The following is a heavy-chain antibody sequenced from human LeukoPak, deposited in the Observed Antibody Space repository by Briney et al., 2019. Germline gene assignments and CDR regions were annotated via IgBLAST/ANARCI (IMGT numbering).Heavy chain of an antibody. V-gene: IGHV3-23*01. J-gene: IGHJ3*02. Sequence: PGGSLRLSCAASGFTFSSYAMSWVRQAPGKGLEWVSAIGGSDGSTYYADSVKGRFTISRDNSKNTVYLQMNRLRAEDTAVYYCAKDLSPRLRFLEWLLPRDNDRAFDIWGQGTMVTVSS. CDR2: IGGSDGST. CDR1: GFTFSSYA. CDR3: AKDLSPRLRFLEWLLPRDNDRAFDI. D-gene: IGHD3-3*01.